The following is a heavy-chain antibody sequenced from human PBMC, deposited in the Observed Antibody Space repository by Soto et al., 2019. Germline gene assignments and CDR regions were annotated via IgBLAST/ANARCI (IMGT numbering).Heavy chain of an antibody. V-gene: IGHV3-23*01. J-gene: IGHJ4*02. CDR1: GFTFSRHG. CDR2: INPSGDST. D-gene: IGHD6-6*01. Sequence: LRLSCVASGFTFSRHGLSWVRQAPGKGLEWVSTINPSGDSTFYADSVKGRFTISRDNSKNTVYLQMNSLRAEDTAVHYCARDEKYSSSPAPDYWGQGTLVTVSS. CDR3: ARDEKYSSSPAPDY.